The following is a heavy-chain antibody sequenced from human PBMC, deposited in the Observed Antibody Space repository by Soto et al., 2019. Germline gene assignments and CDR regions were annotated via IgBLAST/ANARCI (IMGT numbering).Heavy chain of an antibody. V-gene: IGHV1-69*01. D-gene: IGHD6-19*01. J-gene: IGHJ4*02. CDR3: ASTSTEYSSGWYLSSFDY. CDR1: GGTFSSYA. Sequence: QVQLVQSGAEVKKPGSSVKVSCKASGGTFSSYAISWVRQAPGQGLEWMGGIIPIFGTANYAQKFQGRVTITADESTSTAYMELSSLRSEDTAVYYCASTSTEYSSGWYLSSFDYWGQGTLVTVSS. CDR2: IIPIFGTA.